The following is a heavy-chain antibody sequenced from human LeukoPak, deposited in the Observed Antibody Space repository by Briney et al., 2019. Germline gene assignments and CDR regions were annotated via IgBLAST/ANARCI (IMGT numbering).Heavy chain of an antibody. J-gene: IGHJ6*02. CDR1: GGSISSDY. D-gene: IGHD2-15*01. Sequence: PSETLSLTCTVSGGSISSDYWSWIREPPGKGLEWIGYIHYSGSPNYNPSLKSRVTISVDTSKNQFSLRLRSVTAADTAVYYCVKERAESGTYYYNMDVGGQGPRVPVSS. CDR3: VKERAESGTYYYNMDV. V-gene: IGHV4-59*01. CDR2: IHYSGSP.